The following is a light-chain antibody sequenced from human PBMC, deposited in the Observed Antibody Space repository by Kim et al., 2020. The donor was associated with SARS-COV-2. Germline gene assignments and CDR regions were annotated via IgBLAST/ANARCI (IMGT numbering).Light chain of an antibody. Sequence: EIVMTQSPATLSVSPGERATLSCRASQSVSNNLAWYQQKPGQAPRLLIYGASTRATGIPARFSGSGSGTEFTLTISSLQSEDFAVYYCQQYNNWPPEGTFGQGTKVDIK. CDR3: QQYNNWPPEGT. V-gene: IGKV3-15*01. CDR1: QSVSNN. CDR2: GAS. J-gene: IGKJ1*01.